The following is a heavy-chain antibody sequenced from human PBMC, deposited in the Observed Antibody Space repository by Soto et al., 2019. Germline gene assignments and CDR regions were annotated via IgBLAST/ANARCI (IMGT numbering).Heavy chain of an antibody. CDR3: ARLTGHSGSYLYY. CDR2: LYYGRSA. CDR1: GDSISSYY. V-gene: IGHV4-59*08. Sequence: SETLSLTCAVSGDSISSYYCMWIRQPPGKGLESIGYLYYGRSANYNPSLKSRVTLSVDTSTNQFSLKLSSVTAADTAVYYCARLTGHSGSYLYYRAQRTPVTVSS. D-gene: IGHD1-26*01. J-gene: IGHJ4*02.